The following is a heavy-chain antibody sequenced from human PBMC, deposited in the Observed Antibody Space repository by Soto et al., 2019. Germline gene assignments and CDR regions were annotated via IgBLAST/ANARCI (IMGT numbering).Heavy chain of an antibody. J-gene: IGHJ3*02. CDR2: ISSSSSYI. CDR1: GFTFSSYS. Sequence: GGSLRLSCAASGFTFSSYSMNWVRQAPGKGLEWVSSISSSSSYIYYADSVKGRFTISRDNAKNSLYLQMNSLRAEDTAVYYCARVGSSGWFPADAFDIWGQGTMVTVSS. V-gene: IGHV3-21*01. D-gene: IGHD6-19*01. CDR3: ARVGSSGWFPADAFDI.